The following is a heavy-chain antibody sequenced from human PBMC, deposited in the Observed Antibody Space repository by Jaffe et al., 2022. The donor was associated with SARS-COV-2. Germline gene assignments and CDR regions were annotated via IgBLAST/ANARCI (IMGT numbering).Heavy chain of an antibody. V-gene: IGHV5-51*01. D-gene: IGHD3-10*01. CDR3: ARHSPDMEYGSGSYYTSRWFDP. Sequence: EVQLVQSGAEVKKPGESLKISCKGSGYSFTSYWIGWVRQMPGKGLEWMGIIYPGDSDTRYSPSFQGQVTISADKSISTAYLQWSSLKASDTAMYYCARHSPDMEYGSGSYYTSRWFDPWGQGTLVTVSS. CDR2: IYPGDSDT. CDR1: GYSFTSYW. J-gene: IGHJ5*02.